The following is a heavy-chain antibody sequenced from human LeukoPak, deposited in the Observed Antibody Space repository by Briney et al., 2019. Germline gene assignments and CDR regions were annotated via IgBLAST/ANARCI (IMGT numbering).Heavy chain of an antibody. D-gene: IGHD3-22*01. J-gene: IGHJ4*02. CDR3: ARGDYDSRNFDY. Sequence: ASVKVSCKASGGTFSSYAISWVRQAPGQGLEWMGGIIPIFGTANYAQKFQGRVTITADESTSTAYMELRSLRSDDTAVYYCARGDYDSRNFDYWGQGTLVTVSS. CDR2: IIPIFGTA. V-gene: IGHV1-69*13. CDR1: GGTFSSYA.